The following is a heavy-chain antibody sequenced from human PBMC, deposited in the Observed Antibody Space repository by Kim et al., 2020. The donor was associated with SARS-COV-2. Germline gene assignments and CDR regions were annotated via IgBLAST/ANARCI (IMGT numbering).Heavy chain of an antibody. V-gene: IGHV1-69*13. J-gene: IGHJ4*02. Sequence: SVKVSCKASGGTFSSYAISWVRQAPGQGLEWMGGIIPIFGTANYAQKFQGRVTITADESTSTAYMELSSLRSEDTAVYYCAREGGLQGGGNAEYWGQGTLVTVSS. CDR1: GGTFSSYA. CDR3: AREGGLQGGGNAEY. CDR2: IIPIFGTA. D-gene: IGHD2-15*01.